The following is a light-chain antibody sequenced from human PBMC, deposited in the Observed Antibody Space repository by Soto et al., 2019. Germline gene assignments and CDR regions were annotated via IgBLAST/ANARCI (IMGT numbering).Light chain of an antibody. CDR3: QQFGTSRLT. V-gene: IGKV3-20*01. J-gene: IGKJ4*01. Sequence: EILMTQSPATLSLSPGEISTLCGRSSQSLSSNLAWYQQKPGQAPRLLIYGASTRATDVPDRFSGSGSGADFTLTISRLEPEDFAMYYCQQFGTSRLTFGGGTKVDIK. CDR2: GAS. CDR1: QSLSSN.